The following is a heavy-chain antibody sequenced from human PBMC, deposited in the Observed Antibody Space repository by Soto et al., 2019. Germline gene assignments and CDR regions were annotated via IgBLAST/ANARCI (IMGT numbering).Heavy chain of an antibody. Sequence: QVQLVQSGAEVKKPGSSVKVSCKASGGTFSSYAISWVRQAPGQGLEWMGGIIPIFGTANYAQKFQGRVTITADESTSTAYMELSSLRSQDTAVYYCRGSWYGGEYFDYWGQGTLVTVSS. CDR2: IIPIFGTA. D-gene: IGHD6-13*01. CDR1: GGTFSSYA. V-gene: IGHV1-69*01. CDR3: RGSWYGGEYFDY. J-gene: IGHJ4*02.